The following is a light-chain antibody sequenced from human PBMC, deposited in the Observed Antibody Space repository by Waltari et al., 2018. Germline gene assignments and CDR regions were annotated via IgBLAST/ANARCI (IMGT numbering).Light chain of an antibody. CDR1: QDIIHY. V-gene: IGKV1-33*01. CDR2: DAS. J-gene: IGKJ1*01. CDR3: QHYDNLLSWT. Sequence: DIQLTQSPSSLSASVGPSVTITCQASQDIIHYLNWYQQKPGKAPKLLIQDASKETEVPSRFSGSGSGTDFTFTISSLQPEDIATYYCQHYDNLLSWTFGQGTKVEVK.